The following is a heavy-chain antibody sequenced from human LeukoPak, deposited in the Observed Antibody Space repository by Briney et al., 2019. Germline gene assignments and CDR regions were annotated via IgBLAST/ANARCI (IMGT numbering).Heavy chain of an antibody. J-gene: IGHJ4*02. CDR2: INAGNDNT. CDR3: ARGGATTYSGDY. V-gene: IGHV1-3*01. Sequence: ASVKVSCKASGYTFTSYAMHWVRQAPGQRLEWMGWINAGNDNTKYSQKFQGRVTITRDTSASTAYMELSSLRSEDTAVYYCARGGATTYSGDYWGQGTLVTVSS. CDR1: GYTFTSYA. D-gene: IGHD5-12*01.